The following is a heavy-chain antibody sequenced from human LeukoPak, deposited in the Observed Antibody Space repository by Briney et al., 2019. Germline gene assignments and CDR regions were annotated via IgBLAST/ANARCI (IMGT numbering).Heavy chain of an antibody. V-gene: IGHV1-69*06. Sequence: ASVKVSCKASGYTFTGYYMHWVRQAPGQGLEWMGGIIPIFGTANYAQKFQGRVTITADKSTSTAYMELSSLRSEDTAVYYCAITRGHYYYYMDVWGKGTTVTVSS. CDR2: IIPIFGTA. CDR1: GYTFTGYY. J-gene: IGHJ6*03. D-gene: IGHD3-10*01. CDR3: AITRGHYYYYMDV.